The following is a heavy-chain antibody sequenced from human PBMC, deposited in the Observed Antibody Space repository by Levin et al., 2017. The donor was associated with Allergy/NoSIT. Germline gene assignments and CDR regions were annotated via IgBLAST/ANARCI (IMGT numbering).Heavy chain of an antibody. CDR2: IYPGDSDT. V-gene: IGHV5-51*01. J-gene: IGHJ3*02. Sequence: GESLKISCKGSGYSFTSYWIGWVRQMPGKGLEWMGIIYPGDSDTRYSPSFQGQVTISADKSISTADLQWSSLKASDTAMYYCARDLNEDCSGGSCRETNDAFDIWGQGTMVTVSS. D-gene: IGHD2-15*01. CDR1: GYSFTSYW. CDR3: ARDLNEDCSGGSCRETNDAFDI.